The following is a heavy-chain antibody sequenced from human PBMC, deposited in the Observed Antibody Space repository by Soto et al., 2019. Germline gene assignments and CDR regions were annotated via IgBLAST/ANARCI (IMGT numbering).Heavy chain of an antibody. CDR1: GGSITTYY. D-gene: IGHD3-22*01. V-gene: IGHV4-59*01. J-gene: IGHJ4*02. Sequence: PSETLSLTCTVSGGSITTYYWSWIRQPPGKGLEWIGYMYYSGSTNYNPSLKSRVTISVDTSKNQFSLKLSSVTAADTAVYFCAIFFDSSGYNYQYWDQGSL. CDR2: MYYSGST. CDR3: AIFFDSSGYNYQY.